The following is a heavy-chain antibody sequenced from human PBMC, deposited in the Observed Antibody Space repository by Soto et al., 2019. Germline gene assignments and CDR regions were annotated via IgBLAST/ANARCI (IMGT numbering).Heavy chain of an antibody. CDR3: AKDMGYNYYFYGMDV. Sequence: PGGSLRLSCAASGFNFSSYVVSWVRQAPGKGLEWVSAIRGSGDSTYYADSVKGRFTISRDNSKNTLYLQMNSLGADDTAVYYCAKDMGYNYYFYGMDVWGQGTTVTVSS. V-gene: IGHV3-23*01. D-gene: IGHD2-2*02. CDR1: GFNFSSYV. CDR2: IRGSGDST. J-gene: IGHJ6*02.